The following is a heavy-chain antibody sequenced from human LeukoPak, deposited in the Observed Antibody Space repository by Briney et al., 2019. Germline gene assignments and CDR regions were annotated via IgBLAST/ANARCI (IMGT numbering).Heavy chain of an antibody. CDR3: ARDRAYSYGYGSYYYYMDV. CDR2: IYTSGST. D-gene: IGHD5-18*01. J-gene: IGHJ6*03. Sequence: PSETLSLTCTVSGGSISSYYWSWIRQPAGKGLEWIGRIYTSGSTNYNPSLKSRVTMSVDTSKNQFSLKLSSVTAADTAVYYCARDRAYSYGYGSYYYYMDVWGKGTTVTVSS. V-gene: IGHV4-4*07. CDR1: GGSISSYY.